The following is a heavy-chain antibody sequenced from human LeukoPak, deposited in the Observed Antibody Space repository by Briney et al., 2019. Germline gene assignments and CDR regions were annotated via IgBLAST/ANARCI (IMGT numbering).Heavy chain of an antibody. D-gene: IGHD5-12*01. CDR1: GFTFSSYA. Sequence: PGGSLRLSCAASGFTFSSYAMSWVRQSPGKGLEWVSAISGSGGNTYSADSVKGRFTISRGNSKNTLFLQMNSLRAEDTAVYYCAKDLQYRGYDLGYWGQGTLVTVSS. CDR2: ISGSGGNT. V-gene: IGHV3-23*01. CDR3: AKDLQYRGYDLGY. J-gene: IGHJ4*02.